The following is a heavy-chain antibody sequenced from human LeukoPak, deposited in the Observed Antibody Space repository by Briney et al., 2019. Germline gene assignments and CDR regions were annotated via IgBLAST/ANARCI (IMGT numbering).Heavy chain of an antibody. Sequence: GGSLRLSCAASGFTFSSYAMSWVRQAPGKGLEWVGFIRSKAYGGTTEYAASVKGRFTISRDDSKSIAYLQMNSLKTEDTAVYYCTRFTANYGDYDYYYYGMDVWGQGTTVTVSS. CDR2: IRSKAYGGTT. V-gene: IGHV3-49*04. CDR3: TRFTANYGDYDYYYYGMDV. CDR1: GFTFSSYA. J-gene: IGHJ6*02. D-gene: IGHD4-17*01.